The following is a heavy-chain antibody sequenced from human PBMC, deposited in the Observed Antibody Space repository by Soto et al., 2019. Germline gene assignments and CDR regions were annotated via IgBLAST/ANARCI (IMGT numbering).Heavy chain of an antibody. CDR2: IWYDGSNQ. Sequence: QVQLVESGGGVVQPGRSLRLSCAASGFIFTTYGLHWVRQAPGKGLEWVAVIWYDGSNQYYADSVKGRFTISRDNSKNCLYLEMNSVRVEDTAVYYCVKDHCGGDCYSDPYFDYWGQGTLVTVSS. CDR1: GFIFTTYG. D-gene: IGHD2-21*02. V-gene: IGHV3-33*06. CDR3: VKDHCGGDCYSDPYFDY. J-gene: IGHJ4*02.